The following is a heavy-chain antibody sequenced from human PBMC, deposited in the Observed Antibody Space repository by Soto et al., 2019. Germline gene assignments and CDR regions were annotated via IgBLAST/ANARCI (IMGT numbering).Heavy chain of an antibody. CDR2: ISGSGGST. CDR1: GFTFSSYA. J-gene: IGHJ4*02. Sequence: EVQLLESGGGLVQPGGSLRLSCAASGFTFSSYAMSWVRQAPGKGLEWVSAISGSGGSTYYADSVKGRFIISRDNSKNTLYLQMNSLRAEDTAVYYCAKCSIVVVVAATVDYWGQGTLVTVSS. V-gene: IGHV3-23*01. D-gene: IGHD2-15*01. CDR3: AKCSIVVVVAATVDY.